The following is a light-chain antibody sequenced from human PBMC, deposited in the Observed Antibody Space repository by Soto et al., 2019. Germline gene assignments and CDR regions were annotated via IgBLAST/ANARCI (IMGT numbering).Light chain of an antibody. CDR3: MQGTHWPLYT. CDR2: KVS. J-gene: IGKJ2*01. Sequence: DVVMTQSPLSLPVTLGQPASISCRSSQSLVHSDGNTYLNWFQQGPGQSPRRLIYKVSNRDSGVPDRFSGSGSGTDFTLMISRVEAEDVGVYYCMQGTHWPLYTFGQGTKLEIK. CDR1: QSLVHSDGNTY. V-gene: IGKV2-30*02.